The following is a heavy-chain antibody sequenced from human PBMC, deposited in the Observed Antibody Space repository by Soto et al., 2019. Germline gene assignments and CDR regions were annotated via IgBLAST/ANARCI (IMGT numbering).Heavy chain of an antibody. J-gene: IGHJ6*02. CDR1: GFSLSNARMG. Sequence: QVTLKESGPVLVKPTETLTLTCTVSGFSLSNARMGVSWIRQPPGTALEWLAHIFSNDEKSYSTSLKSRLTTSKDTSKSQVVLTMTTMDPVETATYCGARILGEYYYYGMDDWGQGTTVTVSS. CDR2: IFSNDEK. D-gene: IGHD3-16*01. V-gene: IGHV2-26*01. CDR3: ARILGEYYYYGMDD.